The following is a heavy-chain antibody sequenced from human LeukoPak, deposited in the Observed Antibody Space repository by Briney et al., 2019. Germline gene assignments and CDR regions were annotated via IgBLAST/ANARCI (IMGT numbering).Heavy chain of an antibody. V-gene: IGHV1-2*02. D-gene: IGHD4-17*01. J-gene: IGHJ4*02. CDR2: INPNSGGT. CDR1: GYTFTDYY. CDR3: TRATVTRGLDY. Sequence: ASVKVSCKASGYTFTDYYIHWVRQAPGQGLEWMGWINPNSGGTNYAQKFQGRVTMTRDTSITTGYMDLSSLTSDDTAVYYCTRATVTRGLDYWGQGTLVTVSS.